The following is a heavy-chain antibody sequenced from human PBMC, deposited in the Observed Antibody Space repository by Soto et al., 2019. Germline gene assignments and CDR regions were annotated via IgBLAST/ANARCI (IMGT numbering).Heavy chain of an antibody. D-gene: IGHD3-16*01. J-gene: IGHJ5*02. CDR3: AGHWGFGFDP. V-gene: IGHV4-4*09. CDR1: GVSVSSRY. CDR2: IHTNGRT. Sequence: QVQLQESGPGLVKPSETLSLTCTVSGVSVSSRYWSWIRQPPGKGLEWIGYIHTNGRTNSSPSLKSRASMSTDTSKNQLSLTLNSVAAADTAFYYCAGHWGFGFDPWGQGALVTISS.